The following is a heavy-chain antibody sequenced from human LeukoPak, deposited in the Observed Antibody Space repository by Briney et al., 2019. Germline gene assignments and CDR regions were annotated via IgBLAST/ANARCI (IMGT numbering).Heavy chain of an antibody. V-gene: IGHV3-7*01. CDR3: AKDSSPWYVDY. J-gene: IGHJ4*02. D-gene: IGHD1-14*01. CDR2: IKQDGSEK. CDR1: GFTFSSYW. Sequence: GGSLRLSCAASGFTFSSYWMSWVRQAPGKGLEGVANIKQDGSEKYYVDSVKGRFTISRDNSKNTLYLQMNSLRPEDTAVYYCAKDSSPWYVDYWGQGTLVTVSS.